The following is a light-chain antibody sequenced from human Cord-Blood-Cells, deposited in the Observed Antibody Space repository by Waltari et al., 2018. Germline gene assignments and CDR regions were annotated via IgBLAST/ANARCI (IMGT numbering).Light chain of an antibody. J-gene: IGLJ3*02. V-gene: IGLV1-47*01. CDR2: WNN. CDR3: AAWDDSLSGWV. CDR1: SSNIGSNY. Sequence: QSVLTQPPSASGTPGQRVTISCSGSSSNIGSNYVYWYQQLPGTAPKLLIYWNNQRPSGVPARFSGAKSGTSASRAISGLRSEDEADYYCAAWDDSLSGWVFGGGTKLTVL.